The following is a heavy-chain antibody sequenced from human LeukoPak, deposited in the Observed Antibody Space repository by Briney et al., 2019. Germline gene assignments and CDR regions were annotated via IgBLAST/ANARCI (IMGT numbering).Heavy chain of an antibody. D-gene: IGHD3-9*01. CDR3: ARGARLNPLTTYYDILTGYYIVGDI. CDR2: ISAYNGNT. CDR1: GYTFTSYG. J-gene: IGHJ3*02. V-gene: IGHV1-18*01. Sequence: GASVKVSCKASGYTFTSYGISWVRQAPGQGLEWMGWISAYNGNTNYAQKLQGRVTMTTDTSTSTAYMELRSLRSDDTAVYYCARGARLNPLTTYYDILTGYYIVGDIWGQGTMVTVSS.